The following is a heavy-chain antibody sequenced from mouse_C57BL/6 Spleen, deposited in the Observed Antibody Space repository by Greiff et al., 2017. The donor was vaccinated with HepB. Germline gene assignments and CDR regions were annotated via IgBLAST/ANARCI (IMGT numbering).Heavy chain of an antibody. CDR2: IYPSDSET. V-gene: IGHV1-61*01. CDR3: ARSPGLRLRGYAMDY. CDR1: GYTFTSYW. J-gene: IGHJ4*01. Sequence: QVQLQQSGAELVRPGSSVKLSCKASGYTFTSYWMEWVKQRPGQGLEWIGNIYPSDSETHYNQKFKDKATLTVDKSSSTAYMQLSSLTSEDAAVYYGARSPGLRLRGYAMDYWGQGTSVTVSS. D-gene: IGHD3-2*02.